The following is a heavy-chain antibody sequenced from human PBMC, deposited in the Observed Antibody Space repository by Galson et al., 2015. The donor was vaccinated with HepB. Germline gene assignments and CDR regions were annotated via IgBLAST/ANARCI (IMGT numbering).Heavy chain of an antibody. V-gene: IGHV3-23*01. CDR3: SRDYCDDGCYTPRDY. CDR1: GFTFSIHA. CDR2: INPVYGN. D-gene: IGHD2-21*01. J-gene: IGHJ4*02. Sequence: SLRLSCAATGFTFSIHAMSWVRQAPGQGPEWVASINPVYGNYYAASVRGRFTISRDNFRNNLDLQMNSLRVEDTAIYYCSRDYCDDGCYTPRDYWGQGALVTVSS.